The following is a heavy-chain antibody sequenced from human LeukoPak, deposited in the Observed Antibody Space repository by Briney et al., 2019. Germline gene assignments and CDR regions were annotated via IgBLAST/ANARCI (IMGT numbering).Heavy chain of an antibody. V-gene: IGHV5-51*01. D-gene: IGHD2-15*01. Sequence: GESLKISCKGSGYIFTTYWIGWVRQMPGKGLECMGIIYPGDSDTRYSPSFQGQVIISADKSISTAYLQWSSLKASDTAMYYCAREAYCSGGSCYGFDYWGQGTLVTVSS. CDR1: GYIFTTYW. CDR2: IYPGDSDT. CDR3: AREAYCSGGSCYGFDY. J-gene: IGHJ4*02.